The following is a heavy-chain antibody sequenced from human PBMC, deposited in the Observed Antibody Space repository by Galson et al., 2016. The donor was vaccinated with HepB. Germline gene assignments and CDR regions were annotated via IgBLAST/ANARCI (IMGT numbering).Heavy chain of an antibody. D-gene: IGHD6-19*01. CDR2: IYWNDDK. V-gene: IGHV2-5*01. CDR1: GFSLGTSGVG. Sequence: PALVKPTPTLTLTCTFSGFSLGTSGVGVGWIRQPPGKALEWLALIYWNDDKRYSPSLKSRLTITKDTSKNQVVLTVTNMDPVDTATYYCAHRPSYRSGLTPRFASWGQGTLVTVSS. J-gene: IGHJ4*02. CDR3: AHRPSYRSGLTPRFAS.